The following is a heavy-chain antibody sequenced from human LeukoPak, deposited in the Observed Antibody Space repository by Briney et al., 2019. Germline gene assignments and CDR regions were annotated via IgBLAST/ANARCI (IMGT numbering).Heavy chain of an antibody. V-gene: IGHV4-61*02. D-gene: IGHD2-15*01. Sequence: NPSETLSLTCTVSGGSISSGSYYWSWIRQPAGKGLEWIGRIYTSGSTNYNPSLKSRVTISVDTSKNQFSLKLTSVTAADTAVYYCAIPGIAATTYSFDHWGQGTLVTVSS. CDR3: AIPGIAATTYSFDH. J-gene: IGHJ4*02. CDR1: GGSISSGSYY. CDR2: IYTSGST.